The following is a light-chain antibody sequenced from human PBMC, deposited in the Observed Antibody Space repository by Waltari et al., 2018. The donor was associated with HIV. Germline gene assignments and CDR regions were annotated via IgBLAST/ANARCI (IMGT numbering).Light chain of an antibody. V-gene: IGLV3-25*03. CDR3: QSADTSGTRV. CDR2: KDT. Sequence: FELTQPPSVSVSPGQTAKITCSGDALAKQYTYWYQQKPGQAPVVVIYKDTERPSGIPERFSGSSSGTTVTLTISGVQAEDEADYYCQSADTSGTRVFGSGTKVTVL. J-gene: IGLJ1*01. CDR1: ALAKQY.